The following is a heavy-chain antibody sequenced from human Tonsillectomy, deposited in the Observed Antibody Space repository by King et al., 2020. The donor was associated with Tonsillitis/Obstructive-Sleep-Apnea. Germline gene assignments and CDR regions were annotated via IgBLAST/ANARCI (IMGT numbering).Heavy chain of an antibody. V-gene: IGHV1-18*01. CDR3: AGSIGGSWYFRPVDS. Sequence: QLVQSGAEVKMPGASVKVSCKTSGYTFTTYGITWVRQAPGQGLEWMGWITTYNGNTNYAQKLQGRVTMTTDTSTSTAYMELRSLRSDDTAVYYCAGSIGGSWYFRPVDSWGQGTLVTVSS. CDR1: GYTFTTYG. CDR2: ITTYNGNT. J-gene: IGHJ4*02. D-gene: IGHD6-13*01.